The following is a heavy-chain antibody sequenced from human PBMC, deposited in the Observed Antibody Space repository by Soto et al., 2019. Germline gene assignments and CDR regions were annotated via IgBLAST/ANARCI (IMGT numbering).Heavy chain of an antibody. Sequence: VGSLRLSCAASGFTFSRYAIRWVRQAPGKGLEWVAVISRDGTNKYYVDSVKGRFTISRDNSRNTLYLQMNSLRHEDAAVYYCARSRSGAVADSFDFWGQGTLVTVSS. D-gene: IGHD3-10*01. CDR2: ISRDGTNK. V-gene: IGHV3-30*04. J-gene: IGHJ4*02. CDR1: GFTFSRYA. CDR3: ARSRSGAVADSFDF.